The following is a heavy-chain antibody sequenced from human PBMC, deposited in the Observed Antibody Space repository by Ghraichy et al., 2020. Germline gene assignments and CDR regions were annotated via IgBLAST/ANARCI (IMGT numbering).Heavy chain of an antibody. CDR1: GASISSYY. Sequence: SETLSLTCTVSGASISSYYWSWLRQPPGKGLEWIGYVSYRGSTNHNPSLKSRVTLSLDTSTNQFSLRLSSVTAADTAVYYCARRRVVSDSPATYYSYMDVWGKGTTVTVSS. D-gene: IGHD1-26*01. CDR3: ARRRVVSDSPATYYSYMDV. J-gene: IGHJ6*03. V-gene: IGHV4-59*01. CDR2: VSYRGST.